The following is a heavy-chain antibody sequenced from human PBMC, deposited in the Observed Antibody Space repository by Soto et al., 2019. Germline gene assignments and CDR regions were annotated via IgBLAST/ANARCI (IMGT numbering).Heavy chain of an antibody. CDR2: ISSSSSTI. V-gene: IGHV3-48*04. Sequence: GGSLRLSCAASGFTFSSYSMNWVRQAPGKGLEWVSYISSSSSTIYYADSVKGRFTISRDNAKNSLYLQMNSLRAEDPAVYYCARDLTADYWGQGTMVTVSS. CDR1: GFTFSSYS. CDR3: ARDLTADY. J-gene: IGHJ4*02. D-gene: IGHD2-21*02.